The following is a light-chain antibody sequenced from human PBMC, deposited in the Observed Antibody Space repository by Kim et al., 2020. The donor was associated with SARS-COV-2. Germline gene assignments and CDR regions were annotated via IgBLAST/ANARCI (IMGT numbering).Light chain of an antibody. CDR2: AAS. Sequence: SPGDRATLSCRASQGINNNFIAWYRQRPGQSPSLLIYAASTRAAGIPDRFSGSGYRTDFSLTISRLEPEDFAVYYCQQYGSSPQTFGQGTKVDIK. CDR1: QGINNNF. J-gene: IGKJ2*01. CDR3: QQYGSSPQT. V-gene: IGKV3-20*01.